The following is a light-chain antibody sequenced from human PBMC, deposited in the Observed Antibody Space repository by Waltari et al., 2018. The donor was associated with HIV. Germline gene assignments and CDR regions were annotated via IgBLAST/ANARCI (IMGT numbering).Light chain of an antibody. V-gene: IGLV2-14*03. CDR2: DVS. J-gene: IGLJ3*02. Sequence: QSALTQPASVSGSPGPSLTISCPGTSSDVGGYNYVSWYQLHPGTAPNLMIYDVSNRPSGVSNRFSGSKSGNTASLTISGLQAEDEADYYCSSYTSSSTWVFGGGTKLTVL. CDR3: SSYTSSSTWV. CDR1: SSDVGGYNY.